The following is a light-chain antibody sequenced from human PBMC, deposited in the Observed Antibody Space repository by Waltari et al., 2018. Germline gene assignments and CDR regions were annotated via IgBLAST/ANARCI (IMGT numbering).Light chain of an antibody. Sequence: DIVMTQSPLSLPVTLGEPASIYCRSSQSLLDSENGKTYLDWYLQKPGQSPQLLIYEVSNRASGVPDRFSGSGSDTDFTLKISRVEAEDVGVYYCMQAIEYPFTFGPGTKLDIK. CDR2: EVS. CDR3: MQAIEYPFT. CDR1: QSLLDSENGKTY. V-gene: IGKV2-40*01. J-gene: IGKJ3*01.